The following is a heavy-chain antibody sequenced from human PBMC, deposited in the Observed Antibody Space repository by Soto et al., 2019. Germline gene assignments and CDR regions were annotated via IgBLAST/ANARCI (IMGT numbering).Heavy chain of an antibody. D-gene: IGHD6-13*01. V-gene: IGHV3-33*01. J-gene: IGHJ6*02. CDR2: IWYDGSNK. CDR3: AGDRPEYIAAAGLPSLYYYYGMDV. CDR1: GFTFSSYG. Sequence: GGSLRLSCAASGFTFSSYGMHWVRQAPGKGLEWVAVIWYDGSNKYYADSVKGRFTISRDNSKNTLYLQMNSLRAEDTAVYYCAGDRPEYIAAAGLPSLYYYYGMDVWGQGTTVTVSS.